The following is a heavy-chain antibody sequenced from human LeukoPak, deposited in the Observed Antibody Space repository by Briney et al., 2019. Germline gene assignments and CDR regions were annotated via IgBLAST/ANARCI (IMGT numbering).Heavy chain of an antibody. V-gene: IGHV3-7*01. Sequence: PGGSLRLSCAASGFTFSSYWMSWVRQAPGKGLEWVANIKQDGSEKYYVDSVKGRFTISGDNAKNSLYLQMNSLRAEDTAVYYCARWGPYSSGWVDYWGQGTLVTVSS. CDR3: ARWGPYSSGWVDY. D-gene: IGHD6-19*01. CDR2: IKQDGSEK. J-gene: IGHJ4*02. CDR1: GFTFSSYW.